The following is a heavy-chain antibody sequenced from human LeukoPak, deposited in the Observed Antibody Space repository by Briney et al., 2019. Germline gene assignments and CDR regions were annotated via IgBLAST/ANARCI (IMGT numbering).Heavy chain of an antibody. CDR1: GYSFTIYW. Sequence: EGSLEISRKASGYSFTIYWIAWVRQMPGKGLEWMGIIYPGDSATRYSPSFQGQVTISADKSINTAYLQWNSLQASDTAMYYCARVHCSSSSCWSNFDYWGQGTLVTVSS. V-gene: IGHV5-51*01. D-gene: IGHD2-2*01. CDR3: ARVHCSSSSCWSNFDY. CDR2: IYPGDSAT. J-gene: IGHJ4*02.